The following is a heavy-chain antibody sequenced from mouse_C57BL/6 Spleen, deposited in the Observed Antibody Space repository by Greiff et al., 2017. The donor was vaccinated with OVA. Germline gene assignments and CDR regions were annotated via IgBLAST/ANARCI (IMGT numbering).Heavy chain of an antibody. CDR3: ARDGYYWYFDV. Sequence: VHVKQSGGGLVKPGGSLKLSCAASGFTFSDYGMHWVRQAPEKGLEWVAYISSGSSTIYYADTVKGRFTISRDNAKNTLFLQMTSLRSEDTAMYYCARDGYYWYFDVWGTGTTVTVSS. CDR1: GFTFSDYG. D-gene: IGHD2-3*01. V-gene: IGHV5-17*01. CDR2: ISSGSSTI. J-gene: IGHJ1*03.